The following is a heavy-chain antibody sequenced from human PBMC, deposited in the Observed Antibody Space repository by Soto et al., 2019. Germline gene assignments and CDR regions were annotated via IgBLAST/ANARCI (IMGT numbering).Heavy chain of an antibody. CDR3: ARPYFSSSSMFDY. Sequence: ATLSLTCTVSGDSISSSTYYWGWIRQPPGKGLEWIGCIYHTGTTYYNPSLKSRVTISVDTSKNQFSLKLSSVTAADTAVYYCARPYFSSSSMFDYWGQGTLVTVSS. V-gene: IGHV4-39*01. CDR1: GDSISSSTYY. CDR2: IYHTGTT. D-gene: IGHD6-6*01. J-gene: IGHJ4*02.